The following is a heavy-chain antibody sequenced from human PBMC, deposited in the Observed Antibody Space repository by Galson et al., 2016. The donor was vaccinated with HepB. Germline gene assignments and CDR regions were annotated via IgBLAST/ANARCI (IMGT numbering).Heavy chain of an antibody. CDR1: GFTFSSYW. CDR3: ARDLLHSVLVPAAGTFDI. CDR2: IKQDGSEK. J-gene: IGHJ3*02. V-gene: IGHV3-7*01. Sequence: SLRLSCAASGFTFSSYWMSWVRQAPGKGLEWVANIKQDGSEKFYVDSVKGRFTISRDNAKNSLYLQLNSLRAEDTAVYYCARDLLHSVLVPAAGTFDIWGQGTMVTVSS. D-gene: IGHD2-2*01.